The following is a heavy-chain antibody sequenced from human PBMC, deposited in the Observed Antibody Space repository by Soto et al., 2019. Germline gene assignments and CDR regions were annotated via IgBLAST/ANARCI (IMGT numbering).Heavy chain of an antibody. CDR2: ISAYNGNT. Sequence: QVQLVQSGAEVKKPGASVKVSCKASGYTFTSYGISWVRQAPGQGLEWMGWISAYNGNTNYAQKLQGRVTMTTETSTSTAYMALRSLRSYDTAVYYCARDLGSRDYIWGSYRPNNWFDPWGPGTLVTVSS. D-gene: IGHD3-16*02. J-gene: IGHJ5*02. V-gene: IGHV1-18*01. CDR1: GYTFTSYG. CDR3: ARDLGSRDYIWGSYRPNNWFDP.